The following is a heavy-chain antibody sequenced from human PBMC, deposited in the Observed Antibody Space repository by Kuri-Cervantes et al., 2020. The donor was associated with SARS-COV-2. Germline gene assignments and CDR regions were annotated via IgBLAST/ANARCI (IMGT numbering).Heavy chain of an antibody. CDR1: GFTFSSYG. V-gene: IGHV3-30*03. CDR3: AARGSSSGENYYYYGMDV. J-gene: IGHJ6*02. CDR2: ISYDGSNK. Sequence: LSLTCAASGFTFSSYGMHWVRQAPGKGLEWVAVISYDGSNKYYADSVKGRFTISRGNSKNTLYLQMNSLGAEDTAVYYCAARGSSSGENYYYYGMDVWGQGTTVTVSS. D-gene: IGHD6-6*01.